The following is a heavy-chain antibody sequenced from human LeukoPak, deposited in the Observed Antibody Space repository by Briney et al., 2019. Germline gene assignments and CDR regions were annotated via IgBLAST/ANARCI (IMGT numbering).Heavy chain of an antibody. J-gene: IGHJ4*02. V-gene: IGHV1-69*05. CDR2: IIPIFGTA. CDR1: GGTFSSYA. CDR3: ARAYYYDSSGYFDY. D-gene: IGHD3-22*01. Sequence: SVKVSCKASGGTFSSYAISWVRQAPGQGLEWMGGIIPIFGTANYAQKFQGRVTTTTDESTSTAYMELSSLRSEDTAVYYCARAYYYDSSGYFDYWGQGTLVTVSS.